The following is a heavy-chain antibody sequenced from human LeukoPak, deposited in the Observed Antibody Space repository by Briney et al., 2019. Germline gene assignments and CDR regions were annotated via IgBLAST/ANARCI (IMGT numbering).Heavy chain of an antibody. J-gene: IGHJ3*02. CDR3: ARDRRSEADAFDI. Sequence: SETLSLTCTVSGGSISSGGYYWSWIRQPPGKGLEWIGYIYHSGSTYYNPSLKSRVTISVDRSKNQFSLKLSSVTAADTAVYYCARDRRSEADAFDIWGQGTMVTVSS. CDR1: GGSISSGGYY. CDR2: IYHSGST. V-gene: IGHV4-30-2*01.